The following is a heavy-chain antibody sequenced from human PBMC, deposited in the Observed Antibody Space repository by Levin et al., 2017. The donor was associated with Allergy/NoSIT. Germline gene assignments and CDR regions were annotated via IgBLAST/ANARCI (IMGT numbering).Heavy chain of an antibody. CDR2: ISGIGGGIT. V-gene: IGHV3-23*01. D-gene: IGHD3/OR15-3a*01. CDR3: AKGRALGLAGQTFDI. J-gene: IGHJ3*02. Sequence: QSGGSLRLSCAASGFTFSTYAMFWVRQTPGNRLEWVSSISGIGGGITYYAGSVKGRFTISRDNSKNTVYLQMNSLRGEDTAVYYCAKGRALGLAGQTFDIWGQGTMVTVSS. CDR1: GFTFSTYA.